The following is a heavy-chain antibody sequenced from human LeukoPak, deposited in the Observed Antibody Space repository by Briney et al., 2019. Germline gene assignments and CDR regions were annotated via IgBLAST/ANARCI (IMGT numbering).Heavy chain of an antibody. CDR3: ARDVRFGELRDY. CDR1: GFTFSSYA. CDR2: ISGSGGGT. J-gene: IGHJ4*02. D-gene: IGHD3-10*01. Sequence: GGSLRLSCAASGFTFSSYAMSWVRQAPGKGLEGVSAISGSGGGTYYADSVKGRFTISRDNSKNTLYLQMNSLRAEDTAVYYCARDVRFGELRDYWGQGTLVTVSS. V-gene: IGHV3-23*01.